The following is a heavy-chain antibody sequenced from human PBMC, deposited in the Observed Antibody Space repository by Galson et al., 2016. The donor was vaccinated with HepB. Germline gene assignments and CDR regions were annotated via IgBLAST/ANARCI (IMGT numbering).Heavy chain of an antibody. CDR1: GGTFRNFR. CDR3: ASGGPSNQALLFPEPLRT. J-gene: IGHJ4*02. V-gene: IGHV1-69*13. D-gene: IGHD2-21*02. CDR2: IIPLSQTP. Sequence: SVKVSCKASGGTFRNFRIDWVRQAPGQGLEWMGGIIPLSQTPNYAQKFQVRVTITADESTSSSYMEVTSLKSEDTAVYYCASGGPSNQALLFPEPLRTWGQGTLVTVSS.